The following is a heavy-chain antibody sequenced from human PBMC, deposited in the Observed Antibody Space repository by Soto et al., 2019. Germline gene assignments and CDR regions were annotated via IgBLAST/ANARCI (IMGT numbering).Heavy chain of an antibody. CDR3: ARRPPRGIGFGDYKSLHI. CDR2: IIHSGRD. D-gene: IGHD4-17*01. V-gene: IGHV4-34*12. J-gene: IGHJ2*01. CDR1: GGSFSGYH. Sequence: QVHLQQWGAGLLKPSETLSLTCAVDGGSFSGYHWTWIRQFPGKGLEWIGEIIHSGRDNYNPSLSGRVSLSIDPSKKQFSLKLTSVTASDTALYYCARRPPRGIGFGDYKSLHIWGCGTLVTVSS.